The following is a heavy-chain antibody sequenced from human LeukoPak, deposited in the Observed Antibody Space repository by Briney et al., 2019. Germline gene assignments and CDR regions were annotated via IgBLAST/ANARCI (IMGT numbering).Heavy chain of an antibody. V-gene: IGHV3-48*03. CDR3: ARPLYCTNTYCIGAVDF. CDR2: ITASGSTI. CDR1: GFTFSNYD. Sequence: GGSLRLSCAASGFTFSNYDMNWVRQAPGKGLEWISQITASGSTIYYADSVKGRFTISRDNAKNSLYLQMNSLRAEDTAVYYCARPLYCTNTYCIGAVDFWGQGTLVTVSS. J-gene: IGHJ4*02. D-gene: IGHD2-8*01.